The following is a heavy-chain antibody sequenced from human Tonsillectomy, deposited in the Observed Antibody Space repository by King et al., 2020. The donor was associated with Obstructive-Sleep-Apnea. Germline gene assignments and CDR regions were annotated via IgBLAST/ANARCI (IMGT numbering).Heavy chain of an antibody. CDR1: GFTFSTYN. V-gene: IGHV3-48*04. CDR3: VRGGLDWPALEY. CDR2: ISSSSTTI. D-gene: IGHD3-3*01. Sequence: VQLVESGGGLVQPGGSLRLSCAASGFTFSTYNMNWVRQAPGKGLEWVSYISSSSTTIHYADSVKGRVTISRDNAKNSLFLQMNSLTVEDTAVYYCVRGGLDWPALEYWGQGTLVTVSS. J-gene: IGHJ4*02.